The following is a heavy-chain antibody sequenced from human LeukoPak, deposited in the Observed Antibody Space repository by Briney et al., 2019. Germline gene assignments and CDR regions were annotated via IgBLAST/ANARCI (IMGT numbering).Heavy chain of an antibody. CDR3: ARIDGTDYYCPY. CDR1: GDSISSGGHY. CDR2: IYYSGST. V-gene: IGHV4-31*03. D-gene: IGHD3-22*01. J-gene: IGHJ4*02. Sequence: KSSETLSLTCTVSGDSISSGGHYWNWIRQHPGKGLEWIGYIYYSGSTNYNPSLKSRVTISVDTSKNQFSLMLSSVTAADTAVYYCARIDGTDYYCPYWGQGTLVTVSS.